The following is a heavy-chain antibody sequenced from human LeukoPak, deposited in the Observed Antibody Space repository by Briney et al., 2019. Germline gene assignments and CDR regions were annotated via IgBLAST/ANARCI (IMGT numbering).Heavy chain of an antibody. V-gene: IGHV5-51*01. Sequence: GESLKISCKGSGYMFPNSWIGWVRQMPGKGLEWMGMIYLGDTDATYSPSFEGQVTISSDKSISTAYLQWSSLKASDTAMYYCARLRYYDSHNDYWGQGTLVTVSS. CDR1: GYMFPNSW. CDR2: IYLGDTDA. J-gene: IGHJ4*02. CDR3: ARLRYYDSHNDY. D-gene: IGHD3-22*01.